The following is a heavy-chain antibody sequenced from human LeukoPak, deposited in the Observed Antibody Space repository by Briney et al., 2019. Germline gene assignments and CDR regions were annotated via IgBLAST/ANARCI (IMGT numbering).Heavy chain of an antibody. CDR1: GFTFSSYS. CDR2: ISSSRSYI. CDR3: ARDRNTRITIFGVVLDAFDI. D-gene: IGHD3-3*01. J-gene: IGHJ3*02. V-gene: IGHV3-21*01. Sequence: GGSLRLSCAASGFTFSSYSMNRVRQAPGKGLEWVSSISSSRSYIYYADSVKGRFTISRDNAKNSLYLQMNSLRAEDTAVYYCARDRNTRITIFGVVLDAFDIWDQGTMVTVSS.